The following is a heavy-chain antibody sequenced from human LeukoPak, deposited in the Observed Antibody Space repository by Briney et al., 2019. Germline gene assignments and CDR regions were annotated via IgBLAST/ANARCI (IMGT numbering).Heavy chain of an antibody. D-gene: IGHD2-15*01. CDR1: GGSISSSSYY. Sequence: SETLSLTCTVSGGSISSSSYYWGWIRQPPGKGLEWIGSIYYSGSTYYNPSLKSRVTISVDTSKNQFSLKLSSVTAADTAVYYCARQTSYGYCSGGSCPYYFDYWGQGTLVTVSS. V-gene: IGHV4-39*07. J-gene: IGHJ4*02. CDR2: IYYSGST. CDR3: ARQTSYGYCSGGSCPYYFDY.